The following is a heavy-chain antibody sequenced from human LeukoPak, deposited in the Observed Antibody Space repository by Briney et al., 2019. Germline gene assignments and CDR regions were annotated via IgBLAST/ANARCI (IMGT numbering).Heavy chain of an antibody. J-gene: IGHJ5*02. CDR1: GGSISTYY. CDR3: ARELRYFDWSMIGGWFDP. Sequence: PSETLSLTCTVSGGSISTYYWSWIRQPPGKGLEWIGEINHSGSTNYNPSLKSRVTISVDTSRNQFSLKLSSVTAADTAVYYCARELRYFDWSMIGGWFDPWGQGTLVTVSS. CDR2: INHSGST. V-gene: IGHV4-34*01. D-gene: IGHD3-9*01.